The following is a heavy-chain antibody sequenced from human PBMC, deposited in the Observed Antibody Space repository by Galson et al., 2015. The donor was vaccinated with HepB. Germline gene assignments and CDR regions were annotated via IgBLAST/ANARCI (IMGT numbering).Heavy chain of an antibody. D-gene: IGHD5-18*01. CDR2: ISYDGSNK. Sequence: SLRLSCAVSGFIFSSYAMHWVRLAPGKGLEWVAVISYDGSNKYYADSVKGRFTISRDNSKNTLYLQMNSLRAEDTAMYYCARDPRRGFSYGWGAFDIWGHGTMVTVSS. CDR1: GFIFSSYA. CDR3: ARDPRRGFSYGWGAFDI. V-gene: IGHV3-30*04. J-gene: IGHJ3*02.